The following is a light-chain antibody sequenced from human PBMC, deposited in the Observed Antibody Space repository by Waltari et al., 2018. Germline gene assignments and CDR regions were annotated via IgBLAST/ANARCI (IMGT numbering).Light chain of an antibody. Sequence: TQSPSTLSASVGDRVTITCRASQSLNSWLAWYQHKPGKAPKLLIYKASNLESWVPSRFSGSGSGTEFTLTISSLQPDDVATYYCQHYNGYPITYGGGTKGELK. CDR1: QSLNSW. CDR2: KAS. J-gene: IGKJ4*01. V-gene: IGKV1-5*03. CDR3: QHYNGYPIT.